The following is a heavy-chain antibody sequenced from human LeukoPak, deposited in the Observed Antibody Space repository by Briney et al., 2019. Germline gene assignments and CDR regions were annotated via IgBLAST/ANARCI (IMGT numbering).Heavy chain of an antibody. V-gene: IGHV3-30*02. D-gene: IGHD1-26*01. J-gene: IGHJ3*02. CDR3: AREGRVGARGGAFDI. Sequence: GGSLRLSCAAPGFTFSSYGMHWVRQAPGKGLEWVAFIRYDGSNKYYADSVKGRFTISRDNSKNTLYLQMNSLRAEDTAVYYCAREGRVGARGGAFDIWGQGTMVTVSS. CDR1: GFTFSSYG. CDR2: IRYDGSNK.